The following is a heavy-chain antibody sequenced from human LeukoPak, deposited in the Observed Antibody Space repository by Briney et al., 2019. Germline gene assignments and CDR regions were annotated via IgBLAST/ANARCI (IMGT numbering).Heavy chain of an antibody. D-gene: IGHD4-11*01. CDR3: AGGAVTFDY. J-gene: IGHJ4*02. CDR2: ISSSSTYI. CDR1: GFTLSRYS. Sequence: GGSLRLPCAASGFTLSRYSMNWVRQTPAKGREWVASISSSSTYIYYANSVKGRFTISRDNAKNSLYLQMNSLRAEDTALYYCAGGAVTFDYWGQGTLLTVSS. V-gene: IGHV3-21*01.